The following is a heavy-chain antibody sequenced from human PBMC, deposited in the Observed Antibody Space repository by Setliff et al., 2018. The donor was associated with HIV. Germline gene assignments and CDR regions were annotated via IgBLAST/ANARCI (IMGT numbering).Heavy chain of an antibody. V-gene: IGHV4-59*05. J-gene: IGHJ4*02. D-gene: IGHD1-1*01. CDR2: VYYSGST. CDR1: GGYITTYY. CDR3: ARLRGLNLEPFDY. Sequence: PSETLSLTCTVSGGYITTYYWSRIRQPPGKGLEWIGSVYYSGSTYYNPSLKSRLTISVDTSTNKFSLKLSSVTAADTAVYYCARLRGLNLEPFDYWGQGTLVTVSS.